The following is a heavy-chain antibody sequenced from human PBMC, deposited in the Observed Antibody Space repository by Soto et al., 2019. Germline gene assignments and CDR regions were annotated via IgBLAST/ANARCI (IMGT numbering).Heavy chain of an antibody. CDR1: GYTFTNYA. CDR2: INAGNGNT. D-gene: IGHD5-12*01. J-gene: IGHJ4*02. V-gene: IGHV1-3*05. CDR3: ARVSGYYLPDY. Sequence: QVQLVQSGAEEKKPGASVKVSCKASGYTFTNYAMHWVRQAPGRRLEWMGWINAGNGNTKYSQKFQGRVTITRDTSASTAYMELSSLRSEDTAVYYCARVSGYYLPDYWGQGTLVTVSS.